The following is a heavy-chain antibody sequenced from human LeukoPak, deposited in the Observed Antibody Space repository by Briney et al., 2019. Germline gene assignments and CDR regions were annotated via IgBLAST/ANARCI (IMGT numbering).Heavy chain of an antibody. CDR2: IWNDGSNK. CDR3: ASEYCSGSSCYPYYFDN. D-gene: IGHD2-15*01. J-gene: IGHJ4*02. V-gene: IGHV3-33*01. Sequence: PGGSLRLSCAASGLTFSTYGMHWVRQAPGKGLEWVAVIWNDGSNKYYADSVKGRFTISRDNSKNTLYLQMNSLRTEDTAVYYCASEYCSGSSCYPYYFDNWGQGTLVTVSS. CDR1: GLTFSTYG.